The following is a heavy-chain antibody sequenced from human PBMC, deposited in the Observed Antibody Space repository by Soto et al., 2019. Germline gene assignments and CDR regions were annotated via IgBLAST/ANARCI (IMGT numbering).Heavy chain of an antibody. CDR2: IYPGDSDT. CDR3: AGGGVRGVITRTRDYYGMDV. V-gene: IGHV5-51*01. CDR1: GYSFTSYW. J-gene: IGHJ6*02. Sequence: ESLNISCKGSGYSFTSYWVGWVRQMPGKGLEWMGIIYPGDSDTRYSPSFQVQVTISADKSISSTYLQWSSLKASDTAMYYCAGGGVRGVITRTRDYYGMDVWGQGTTVTVSS. D-gene: IGHD3-10*01.